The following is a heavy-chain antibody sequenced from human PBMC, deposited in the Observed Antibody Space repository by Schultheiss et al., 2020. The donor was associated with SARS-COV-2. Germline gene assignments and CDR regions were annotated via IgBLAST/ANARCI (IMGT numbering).Heavy chain of an antibody. V-gene: IGHV3-66*01. CDR2: IYSGGST. CDR3: ATLSTSGFDH. D-gene: IGHD3-10*01. J-gene: IGHJ4*02. CDR1: GFTVSSNY. Sequence: GGSLRLSCAASGFTVSSNYMSWVRQAPGKGLEWVSVIYSGGSTYYADSVKGRFTISRDNSKNTWFLQMNSLRAEDTAVYYCATLSTSGFDHWGQGTLVTVSS.